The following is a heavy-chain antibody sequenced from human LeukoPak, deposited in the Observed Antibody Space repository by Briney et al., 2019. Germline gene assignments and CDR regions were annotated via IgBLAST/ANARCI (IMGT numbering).Heavy chain of an antibody. J-gene: IGHJ5*02. CDR2: IYYSGST. CDR3: AKGAGGFSYYNWFDP. Sequence: SGTLSLTCTVSGGSISSSSYYWGWLRQPPGKGLEWIGSIYYSGSTYYNPSLKSRVTISVDTSKNQFSLKVASVTAADTAIYYCAKGAGGFSYYNWFDPWGQGTLVTVSS. D-gene: IGHD5-18*01. V-gene: IGHV4-39*07. CDR1: GGSISSSSYY.